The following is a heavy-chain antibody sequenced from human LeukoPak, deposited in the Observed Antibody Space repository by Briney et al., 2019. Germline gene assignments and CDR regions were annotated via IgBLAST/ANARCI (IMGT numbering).Heavy chain of an antibody. CDR3: AKDGPSNYDILTGYSGAFDY. J-gene: IGHJ4*02. CDR1: GFTFSSYA. Sequence: GGSLRLSCAASGFTFSSYAMSWVRQAPGKGLEWVSAISGSGGSTYYADSVKGRFTISRDNSKNTLYLQMNSLRAEDTAVYYCAKDGPSNYDILTGYSGAFDYWGQGTLVTVSS. D-gene: IGHD3-9*01. CDR2: ISGSGGST. V-gene: IGHV3-23*01.